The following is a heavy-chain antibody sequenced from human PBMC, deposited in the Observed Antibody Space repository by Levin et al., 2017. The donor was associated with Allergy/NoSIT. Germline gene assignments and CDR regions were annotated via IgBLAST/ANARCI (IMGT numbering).Heavy chain of an antibody. Sequence: SQTLSLTCTVSGDSIRSPYWTWIRPPPGKGLEWIGYIYYSGITNYNPSLKSRVTISVDTSKNQFSLKLSSVTAADTAIYHCARVAGGDGYNYLEYWGQGILVTVSS. CDR1: GDSIRSPY. D-gene: IGHD5-24*01. CDR2: IYYSGIT. CDR3: ARVAGGDGYNYLEY. V-gene: IGHV4-59*11. J-gene: IGHJ4*02.